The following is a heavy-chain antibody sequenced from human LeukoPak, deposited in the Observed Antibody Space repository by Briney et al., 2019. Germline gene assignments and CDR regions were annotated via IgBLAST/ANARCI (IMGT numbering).Heavy chain of an antibody. CDR2: ISSSSSYI. CDR3: ARDTDYGDYTDH. J-gene: IGHJ4*02. D-gene: IGHD4-17*01. Sequence: GGSLRLSCAASGFTFSSYSMNWVRQAPGKGLEWVSSISSSSSYIYYADSVKGRFTISRDNAKNSLYLQMNSLRAEDTAVYYCARDTDYGDYTDHWGQGTLVTVSS. CDR1: GFTFSSYS. V-gene: IGHV3-21*01.